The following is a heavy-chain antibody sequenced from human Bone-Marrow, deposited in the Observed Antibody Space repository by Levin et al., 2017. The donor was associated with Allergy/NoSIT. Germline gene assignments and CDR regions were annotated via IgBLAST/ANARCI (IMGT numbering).Heavy chain of an antibody. J-gene: IGHJ4*02. CDR1: GGTFSSYA. CDR2: IIPIFGTA. V-gene: IGHV1-69*13. Sequence: ASVKVSCKASGGTFSSYAISWVRQAPGQGLEWMGGIIPIFGTANYAQKFQGRVTITADESTSTAYMELSSLRSEDTAVYYCASSTGYSSGWYSPNWGQGTLVTVSS. CDR3: ASSTGYSSGWYSPN. D-gene: IGHD6-19*01.